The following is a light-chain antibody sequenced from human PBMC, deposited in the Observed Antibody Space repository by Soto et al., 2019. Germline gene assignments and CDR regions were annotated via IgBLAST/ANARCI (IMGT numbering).Light chain of an antibody. V-gene: IGKV3-20*01. CDR3: QQYGSSSIT. CDR2: DVS. Sequence: ELLYTQSPCILSLSPVEIAPLSCSASQSVRNNYLAWYQKKPGQAPRLLIYDVSSRATGIPDRSSGSGSGTDFTLTISGLEPEDFAIYYCQQYGSSSITFGQGTRLEIK. J-gene: IGKJ5*01. CDR1: QSVRNNY.